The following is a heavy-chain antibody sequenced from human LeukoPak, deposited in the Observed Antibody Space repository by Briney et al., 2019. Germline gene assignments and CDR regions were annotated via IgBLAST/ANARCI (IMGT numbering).Heavy chain of an antibody. J-gene: IGHJ6*03. CDR2: IRYDGSNK. D-gene: IGHD2-2*01. Sequence: GGSLRLSCAASGFTFSSYGMHWVRQAPGKGLEGVAFIRYDGSNKYYADSVKGRFTISRDNSKNTLYLQMNSLRAEDTAVYYCAKTAAASYYYYYMDVWGKGTTVTVSS. CDR3: AKTAAASYYYYYMDV. V-gene: IGHV3-30*02. CDR1: GFTFSSYG.